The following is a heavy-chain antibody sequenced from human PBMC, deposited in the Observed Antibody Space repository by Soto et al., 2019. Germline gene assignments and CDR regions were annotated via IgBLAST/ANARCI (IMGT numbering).Heavy chain of an antibody. V-gene: IGHV1-69*12. J-gene: IGHJ6*02. CDR1: GGTFSSYA. Sequence: QVQLVQSGAEVKKPGSSVKVSCKASGGTFSSYAISWVRQAPGQGLEWMGGIIPIFGTANYAQKFQGRVTITADEYTSTAYMELCSLRSEDTVVYYFASSGHDFLVYYGMDVWGQGTTVTVSS. CDR3: ASSGHDFLVYYGMDV. D-gene: IGHD5-12*01. CDR2: IIPIFGTA.